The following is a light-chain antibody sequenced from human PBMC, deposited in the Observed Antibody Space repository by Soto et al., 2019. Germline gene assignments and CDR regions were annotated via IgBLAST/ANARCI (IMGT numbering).Light chain of an antibody. Sequence: MLLTQSPATLSLSPGESATLSCRASRSVSNYLAWYQQKPGQAPRLLIYDASSRPTDIPAMFSGSGSGTDFTLTISSLEPEDFALYYCQQRSNWPITFGQGTRLEIK. CDR3: QQRSNWPIT. J-gene: IGKJ5*01. CDR1: RSVSNY. V-gene: IGKV3-11*01. CDR2: DAS.